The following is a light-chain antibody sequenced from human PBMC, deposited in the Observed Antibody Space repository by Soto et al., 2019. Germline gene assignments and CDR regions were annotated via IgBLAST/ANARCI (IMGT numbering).Light chain of an antibody. V-gene: IGKV1-5*01. CDR1: QSISSY. CDR3: QQYSSYSAWT. CDR2: DAS. J-gene: IGKJ1*01. Sequence: DLQMTQSPSSLSASVGDRVTITCRASQSISSYLNWYQQKPGKAPKLLIYDASSLQSGVPPRFSGSGSGTEFTLTIRSLQPDDIATYYCQQYSSYSAWTFGEGTKVDIK.